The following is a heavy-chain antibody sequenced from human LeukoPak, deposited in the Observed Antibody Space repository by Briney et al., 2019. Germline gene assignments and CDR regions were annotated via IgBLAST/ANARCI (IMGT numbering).Heavy chain of an antibody. D-gene: IGHD2-15*01. Sequence: GGSLRLSCAASGFTFSSYGMHWVRQAPGKGLEWVAFIRYDGSNKYYADSVKGRFTISRDNSKNTLYLQMNSLRAEDTAVYYCAKEGRSADYYYYMDVWGKGTTVTISS. V-gene: IGHV3-30*02. CDR2: IRYDGSNK. CDR3: AKEGRSADYYYYMDV. CDR1: GFTFSSYG. J-gene: IGHJ6*03.